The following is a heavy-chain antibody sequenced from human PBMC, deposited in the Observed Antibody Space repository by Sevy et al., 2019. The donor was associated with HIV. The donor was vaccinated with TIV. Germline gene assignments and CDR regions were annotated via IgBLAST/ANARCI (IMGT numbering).Heavy chain of an antibody. CDR3: ARGEQRLVGGEYFQH. J-gene: IGHJ1*01. Sequence: ASVKVSCKASGYTFTSYGISWVRQAPGQGLEWMGWISAYNGNTNYAQKLQGRVTMTTDTSTSTAYMELRSLRSDVTAVYYCARGEQRLVGGEYFQHWGQGTLVTVSS. CDR2: ISAYNGNT. CDR1: GYTFTSYG. D-gene: IGHD6-13*01. V-gene: IGHV1-18*01.